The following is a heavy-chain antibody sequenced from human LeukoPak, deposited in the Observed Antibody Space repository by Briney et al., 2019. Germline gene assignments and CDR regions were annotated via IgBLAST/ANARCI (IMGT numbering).Heavy chain of an antibody. V-gene: IGHV4-59*01. CDR3: AREVEVAVDYYYYMDI. D-gene: IGHD2-15*01. Sequence: SETLSLTCTVSGGSISSYYWSWIRQPPGKGLEWIGYIYYSGSTNYNPSLKSRVTISVDTSKNQFSLKLSSVTAADTAVYYCAREVEVAVDYYYYMDIWGKGTTVTVSS. J-gene: IGHJ6*03. CDR1: GGSISSYY. CDR2: IYYSGST.